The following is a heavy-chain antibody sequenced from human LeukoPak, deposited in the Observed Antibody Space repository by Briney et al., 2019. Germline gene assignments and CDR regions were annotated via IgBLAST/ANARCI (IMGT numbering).Heavy chain of an antibody. CDR1: GFTVSTNY. J-gene: IGHJ4*02. V-gene: IGHV3-53*01. CDR3: ARGMRGNNYMYAFDF. CDR2: IFSGGTT. Sequence: GGSLRLSCAASGFTVSTNYKSWVRQAPGKGLEWVSVIFSGGTTYYADSVKGRFTISRDNSKNTLFLQMSSLRAEDTAVYYCARGMRGNNYMYAFDFWGQGTLVTVSS. D-gene: IGHD5-18*01.